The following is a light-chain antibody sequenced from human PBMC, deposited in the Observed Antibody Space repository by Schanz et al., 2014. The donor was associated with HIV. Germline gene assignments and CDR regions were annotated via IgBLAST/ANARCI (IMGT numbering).Light chain of an antibody. CDR1: TSNVGSRS. V-gene: IGLV1-44*01. Sequence: QSVLTQPPSASGTPGQRVTISCSGSTSNVGSRSVDWYQQFPGAAPKLLIYNTHLRPSGVTDRFSGSKSGTSASLTITGLQAEDEADYYCQSYDSSLSAYVVFGGGTKLTVL. CDR2: NTH. J-gene: IGLJ2*01. CDR3: QSYDSSLSAYVV.